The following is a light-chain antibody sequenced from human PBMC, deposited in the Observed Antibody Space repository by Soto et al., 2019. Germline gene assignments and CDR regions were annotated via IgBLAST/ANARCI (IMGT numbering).Light chain of an antibody. J-gene: IGLJ1*01. Sequence: QSALTQPASVSGSPGQSITISCTGTSSDIGGYNSVSWFQQHPGKAPKLMICDVSNRPSGVSNRFSGSKSGNTASLTISGLQAEDEADYYCSSYTSSNTYVFGTGTKVTVL. CDR3: SSYTSSNTYV. V-gene: IGLV2-14*01. CDR2: DVS. CDR1: SSDIGGYNS.